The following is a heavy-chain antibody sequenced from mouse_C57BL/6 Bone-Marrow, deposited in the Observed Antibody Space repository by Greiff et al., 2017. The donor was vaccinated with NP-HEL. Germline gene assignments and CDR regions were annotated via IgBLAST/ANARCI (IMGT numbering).Heavy chain of an antibody. V-gene: IGHV5-15*01. CDR1: GFTFSHYG. J-gene: IGHJ4*01. CDR3: ARRGYGNAMDY. Sequence: EVKLVESGGGLVQPGGSLKLSCAASGFTFSHYGMAWVRQAPRKGPEWVAFISNLAYSIYYADTVTGRFTISRENAKNTLYLEMSSLRSEDTAMYYCARRGYGNAMDYWGQGTSVTVSS. CDR2: ISNLAYSI. D-gene: IGHD1-1*01.